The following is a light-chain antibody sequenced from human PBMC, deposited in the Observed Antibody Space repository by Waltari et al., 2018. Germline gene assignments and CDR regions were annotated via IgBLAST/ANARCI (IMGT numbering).Light chain of an antibody. CDR3: SSYMDTTALEL. J-gene: IGLJ2*01. CDR2: DVT. Sequence: QSALTQPASVSGSPGQSITISCTGTSSDIGSYNYVSWYQQHPGKAPKLIIFDVTNRPSGVSNRFSGSKSGNTASLIISGLQGEDGADYYCSSYMDTTALELFGGGTSLTVL. CDR1: SSDIGSYNY. V-gene: IGLV2-14*03.